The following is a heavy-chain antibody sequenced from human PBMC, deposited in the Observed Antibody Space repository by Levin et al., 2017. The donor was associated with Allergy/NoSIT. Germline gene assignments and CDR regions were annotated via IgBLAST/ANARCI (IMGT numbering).Heavy chain of an antibody. CDR1: GFTFSTFA. D-gene: IGHD3-22*01. J-gene: IGHJ4*02. CDR2: ISYDGSKK. CDR3: ARGASRFYYDSSAYYYGIIY. Sequence: GGSLRLSCTASGFTFSTFAMHWVRQAPGKGLEWVAVISYDGSKKYYADSVQGRFTISRDNSKNTLILQMNSLRPEDTAVYYCARGASRFYYDSSAYYYGIIYWGQGTLVTVSS. V-gene: IGHV3-30*04.